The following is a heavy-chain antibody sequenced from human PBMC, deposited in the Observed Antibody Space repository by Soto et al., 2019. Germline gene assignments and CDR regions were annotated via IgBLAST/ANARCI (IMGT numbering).Heavy chain of an antibody. D-gene: IGHD3-10*01. J-gene: IGHJ6*02. CDR1: GGSVSSGRYY. V-gene: IGHV4-61*01. CDR3: ARALYGSGVLDV. Sequence: SETLSLTCTVSGGSVSSGRYYWSWIRQPPWKALEWIGTIYYSGSTTYNPSLKSRVTISVDTSKNQFSLKLGSVTAADTAVYFCARALYGSGVLDVWGQGTTVTVSS. CDR2: IYYSGST.